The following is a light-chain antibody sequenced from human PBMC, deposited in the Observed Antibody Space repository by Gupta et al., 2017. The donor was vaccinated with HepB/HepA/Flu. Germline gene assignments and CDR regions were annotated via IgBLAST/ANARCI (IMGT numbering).Light chain of an antibody. CDR2: YVS. CDR1: SSDIGTYNY. CDR3: SADTRKSTFL. V-gene: IGLV2-14*03. Sequence: QSALPQPASVSGSPGQSVTLSCSGTSSDIGTYNYVSWYQHHPGKAPNRILYYVSNRPSGVSDRFSGSKSGNTASLTISGLQAEDGGDYYCSADTRKSTFLFGEGTKLTVL. J-gene: IGLJ2*01.